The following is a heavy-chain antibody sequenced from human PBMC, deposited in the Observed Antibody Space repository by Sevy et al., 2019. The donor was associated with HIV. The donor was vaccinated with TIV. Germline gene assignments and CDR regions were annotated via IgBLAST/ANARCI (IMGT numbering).Heavy chain of an antibody. Sequence: GESLKISCKGSGYNFTSYWIGWVRQMPGKGLEWMGIIYPGDSDTRYSPSFQGQVTISADKSISTAYLQWSSLKASDTAMYYCARQENKKNDFWSGYYYYYGMDVWGQGTTVTVSS. J-gene: IGHJ6*02. V-gene: IGHV5-51*01. D-gene: IGHD3-3*01. CDR1: GYNFTSYW. CDR3: ARQENKKNDFWSGYYYYYGMDV. CDR2: IYPGDSDT.